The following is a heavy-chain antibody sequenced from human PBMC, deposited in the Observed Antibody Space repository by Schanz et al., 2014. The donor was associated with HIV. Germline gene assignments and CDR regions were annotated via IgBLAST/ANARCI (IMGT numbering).Heavy chain of an antibody. D-gene: IGHD3-3*01. CDR1: GFIFNDFA. CDR2: IWFDGRNK. CDR3: TRGRFLERGGMDV. J-gene: IGHJ6*02. V-gene: IGHV3-33*08. Sequence: VQLVESGGGLLQPGRSLRLSCAASGFIFNDFAMHWVRQAPGKGLEWVAVIWFDGRNKYYGDSVKGRFMISRDNSNNTLYLQMNSLRAEDTAVYFCTRGRFLERGGMDVWGQGTAVTVSS.